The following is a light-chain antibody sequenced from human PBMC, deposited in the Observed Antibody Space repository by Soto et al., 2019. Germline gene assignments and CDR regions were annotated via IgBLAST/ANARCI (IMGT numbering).Light chain of an antibody. CDR2: KAS. V-gene: IGKV1-5*03. J-gene: IGKJ5*01. CDR3: QHYNSYAYT. Sequence: DIQMTQSPSILSASVGDRVTITCRASQSISSWLAWYQQKPGKAPNLLIHKASHLESGVPSRFSGSGSGTEFTLTISSLQPGDFATYYCQHYNSYAYTFGQGTRLEIK. CDR1: QSISSW.